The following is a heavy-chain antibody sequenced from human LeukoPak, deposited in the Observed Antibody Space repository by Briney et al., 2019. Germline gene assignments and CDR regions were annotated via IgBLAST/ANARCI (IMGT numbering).Heavy chain of an antibody. J-gene: IGHJ4*02. D-gene: IGHD1-1*01. V-gene: IGHV3-21*01. CDR2: ISSSSSNI. CDR3: ARCTTGRTFGSLREIKRSREIDY. Sequence: GGTLRLSCAASGFTFSSYSMNWVRQAPGKGLEWVSSISSSSSNIYYADSVKGRFTISRDNAKNSLYLQMNSLRVEDTAVYYCARCTTGRTFGSLREIKRSREIDYWGQGTLVTVSS. CDR1: GFTFSSYS.